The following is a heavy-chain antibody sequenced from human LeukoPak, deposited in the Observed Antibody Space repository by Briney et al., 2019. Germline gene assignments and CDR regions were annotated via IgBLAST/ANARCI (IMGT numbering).Heavy chain of an antibody. CDR3: AREGYCSGGSCYSTAFDI. J-gene: IGHJ3*02. CDR1: GGSISSGGYS. D-gene: IGHD2-15*01. Sequence: PSETLSLTCTVSGGSISSGGYSWSWIRQPPGKGLEWIGYIYHSGSTYYNPSLKSRVTISVDRSKNQFSLKLSSVTAADTAVYYCAREGYCSGGSCYSTAFDIWGQGTMVTVSS. CDR2: IYHSGST. V-gene: IGHV4-30-2*01.